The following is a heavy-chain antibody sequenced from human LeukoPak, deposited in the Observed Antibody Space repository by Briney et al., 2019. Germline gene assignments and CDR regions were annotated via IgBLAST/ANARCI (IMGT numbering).Heavy chain of an antibody. V-gene: IGHV3-53*01. D-gene: IGHD4-11*01. CDR3: ARDSIMLTSAGYFDL. Sequence: GGSLRLSCAVSGFSVSGNYMSWVRQAPGTGLEWVSIINTDYSSYYAESVKGRFTTSRDNSKNSVSLEMNSLRAEDTAVYYCARDSIMLTSAGYFDLWGRGTLVTVSS. CDR1: GFSVSGNY. J-gene: IGHJ2*01. CDR2: INTDYSS.